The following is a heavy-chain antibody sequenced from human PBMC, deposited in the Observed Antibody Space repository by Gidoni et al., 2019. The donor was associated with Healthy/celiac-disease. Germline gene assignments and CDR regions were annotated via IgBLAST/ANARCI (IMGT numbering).Heavy chain of an antibody. CDR3: ARDLGYSYGYLDY. CDR2: ISSSGSTI. CDR1: GFTFSDYY. Sequence: QLQLEESAGGLATPGRSLGLSCAASGFTFSDYYMSWIRQAPGKGLEWFSYISSSGSTIYYADSVKGRFTISRDNAKNSLYLQMNSLRAEDTAVYYCARDLGYSYGYLDYWGQGTLVTVSS. D-gene: IGHD5-18*01. V-gene: IGHV3-11*01. J-gene: IGHJ4*02.